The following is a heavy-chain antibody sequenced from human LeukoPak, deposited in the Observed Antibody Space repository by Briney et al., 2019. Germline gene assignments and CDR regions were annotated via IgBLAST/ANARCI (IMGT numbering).Heavy chain of an antibody. Sequence: SETLSLTCTVSGVSISNHYSSWIRQPPGKGLEWIGYIYYTGNTNYNPSLKSRVTISEDTSKNQVSLELNSVTAADTAVYYCVRHSRVVAFDYWGQGNLVTVSS. D-gene: IGHD2-15*01. CDR2: IYYTGNT. J-gene: IGHJ4*02. V-gene: IGHV4-59*08. CDR1: GVSISNHY. CDR3: VRHSRVVAFDY.